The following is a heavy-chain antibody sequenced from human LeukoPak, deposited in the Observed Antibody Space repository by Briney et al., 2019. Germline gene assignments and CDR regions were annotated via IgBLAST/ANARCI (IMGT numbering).Heavy chain of an antibody. CDR1: GYTFTVYY. Sequence: ASVKVSCKASGYTFTVYYMHWVRQAPGQGLEWMGWINPKSGGTNYAQKFQGRVTMTRDTSISTAYMELSRLTSDDTAVYYCARDVDGMDVWGQGTTVTVPS. D-gene: IGHD2-21*01. J-gene: IGHJ6*02. V-gene: IGHV1-2*02. CDR2: INPKSGGT. CDR3: ARDVDGMDV.